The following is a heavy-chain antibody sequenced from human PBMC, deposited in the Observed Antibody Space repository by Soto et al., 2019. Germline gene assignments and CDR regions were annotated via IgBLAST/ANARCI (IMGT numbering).Heavy chain of an antibody. J-gene: IGHJ4*02. CDR3: ARGRSQSAAGGTFDF. Sequence: EVQLLESGGGLVQPGQSLRLSCVASGFSFSDNAINWVRQAPGKGLEWVSVLSGRGGFIYHADFVRGRFTISRDISKTTVLLQMRSLRAEDSAVYYCARGRSQSAAGGTFDFWGRGTLVSVSS. D-gene: IGHD6-25*01. CDR2: LSGRGGFI. V-gene: IGHV3-23*01. CDR1: GFSFSDNA.